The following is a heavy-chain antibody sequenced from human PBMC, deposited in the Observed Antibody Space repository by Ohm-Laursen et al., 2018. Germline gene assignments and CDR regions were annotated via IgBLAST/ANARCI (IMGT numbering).Heavy chain of an antibody. J-gene: IGHJ6*02. CDR1: GFTFSNAC. CDR2: IKSKTDGGTT. D-gene: IGHD3-3*01. Sequence: SLRLSCSASGFTFSNACMSWVRQAPGKGLEWVGRIKSKTDGGTTDYAAPVKGRFTISRDDSKNTLYLQMNSLKTEDTAVYYCTTGEAYYDFWSGYYWGYGSGSQGYYGMDVWGQGTTVTVSS. V-gene: IGHV3-15*01. CDR3: TTGEAYYDFWSGYYWGYGSGSQGYYGMDV.